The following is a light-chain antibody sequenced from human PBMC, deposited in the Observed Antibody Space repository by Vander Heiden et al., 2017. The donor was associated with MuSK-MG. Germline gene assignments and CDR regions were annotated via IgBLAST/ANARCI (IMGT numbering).Light chain of an antibody. J-gene: IGKJ2*01. CDR1: QIVSSNL. CDR2: GSS. V-gene: IGKV3-20*01. Sequence: ESVLTQSPGTLSLSPGERATLSCRASQIVSSNLLAWYQQKPGQAPRLLIFGSSSRATGIPDRFSGSGSGTDFTLTISRLEPEDYAVYYCQQYASAPYTFGQGTKLEIK. CDR3: QQYASAPYT.